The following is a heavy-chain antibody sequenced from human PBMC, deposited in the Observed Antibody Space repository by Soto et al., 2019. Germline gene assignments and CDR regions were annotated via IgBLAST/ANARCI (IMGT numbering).Heavy chain of an antibody. CDR2: VASDGSYE. CDR3: ANYNYTTSWQLYWDFDL. CDR1: GFTFNSYG. D-gene: IGHD6-13*01. J-gene: IGHJ2*01. V-gene: IGHV3-30*18. Sequence: QEQLVESGGGVVQPGRSLRLSCAASGFTFNSYGMHWVRQAPGKGLEWVAVVASDGSYEYYADSVKGRFTISRDNSKNMLYLQMNSLRDEDTAVYYCANYNYTTSWQLYWDFDLWCRGTLVTVSS.